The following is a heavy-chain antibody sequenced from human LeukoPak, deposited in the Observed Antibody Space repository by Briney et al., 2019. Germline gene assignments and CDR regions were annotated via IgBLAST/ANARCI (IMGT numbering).Heavy chain of an antibody. V-gene: IGHV3-23*01. CDR2: ISGSGGST. Sequence: GGSLRLSCAASGFTFSSYAMSWVRQAPGKGLEWVSAISGSGGSTYYADSVKGRFTISRDNSKNTLYLQMTSLRAEDTAVYYCAKGLTYYYGSGSYNVYWGQGTLVTVSS. J-gene: IGHJ4*02. CDR1: GFTFSSYA. CDR3: AKGLTYYYGSGSYNVY. D-gene: IGHD3-10*01.